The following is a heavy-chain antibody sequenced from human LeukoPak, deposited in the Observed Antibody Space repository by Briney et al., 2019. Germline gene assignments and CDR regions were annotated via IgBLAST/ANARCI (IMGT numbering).Heavy chain of an antibody. Sequence: GGSLRLSCVASGFTFSSYWMHWIRQAPGKGLEWVSYISDTGSSIYYADSVKGRFTISRDNAKNSLYLQMNSLRAEDAAAYYCARARGAGPGAYFDYWGQGTLVTVSS. V-gene: IGHV3-48*03. J-gene: IGHJ4*02. CDR2: ISDTGSSI. CDR3: ARARGAGPGAYFDY. CDR1: GFTFSSYW. D-gene: IGHD3-10*01.